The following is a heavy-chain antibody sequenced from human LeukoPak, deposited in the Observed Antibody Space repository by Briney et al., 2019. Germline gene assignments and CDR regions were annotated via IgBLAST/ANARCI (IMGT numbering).Heavy chain of an antibody. J-gene: IGHJ4*02. CDR2: IRSKADGGTT. CDR3: TTDVGMSSFGGVIADFDY. D-gene: IGHD3-16*02. CDR1: GFTFRTYW. Sequence: GGSLRLSCAASGFTFRTYWMSWIRQAPGKGLEWVGRIRSKADGGTTDYAAPVKGRFTISRDVSKPTLYLQMNSLKTEDTAIYYCTTDVGMSSFGGVIADFDYWGQGTLVTVSS. V-gene: IGHV3-15*01.